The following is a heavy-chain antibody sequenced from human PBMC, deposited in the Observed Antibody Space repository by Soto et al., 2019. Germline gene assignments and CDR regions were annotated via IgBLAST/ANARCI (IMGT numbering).Heavy chain of an antibody. D-gene: IGHD6-13*01. CDR1: GDSVSSNSAA. Sequence: PSQTLSLTCAISGDSVSSNSAAWNWIRQSPSRRLKWLGRTNYRSKWYNDNTISVESRITIKPDTSNNQFSLQLNSVTPEDTSVYYCTRDPYSSHWFDPWGQGTLVTVSS. V-gene: IGHV6-1*01. CDR3: TRDPYSSHWFDP. J-gene: IGHJ5*02. CDR2: TNYRSKWYN.